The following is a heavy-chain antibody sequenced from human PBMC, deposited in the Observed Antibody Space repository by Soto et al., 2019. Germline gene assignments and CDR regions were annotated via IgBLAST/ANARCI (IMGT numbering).Heavy chain of an antibody. J-gene: IGHJ5*02. Sequence: ASVKVSCKVSGYTLTELSMQWVRQAPGKGLEWMGGFDPEDGETIYAQKFQGRVTMTEDTSTDTAYMELTNLRSEDTAVYYCAIDSGNWFNWLDPWGQGTQVTVYS. CDR1: GYTLTELS. D-gene: IGHD6-13*01. CDR3: AIDSGNWFNWLDP. V-gene: IGHV1-24*01. CDR2: FDPEDGET.